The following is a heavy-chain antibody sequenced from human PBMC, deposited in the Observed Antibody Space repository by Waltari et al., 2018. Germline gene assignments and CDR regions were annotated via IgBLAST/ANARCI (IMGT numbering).Heavy chain of an antibody. CDR1: GGTFSSYA. CDR2: IIPILGIA. CDR3: ARDQCSGGSCYRTNYYYGMDV. J-gene: IGHJ6*02. V-gene: IGHV1-69*04. D-gene: IGHD2-15*01. Sequence: QVQLVQSGAEVKKPGSSVTVSCKASGGTFSSYAISWVRQAPGQGLEWMGRIIPILGIANYAQKFQGRVTITADKSTSTAYMELSSLRSEDTAVYYCARDQCSGGSCYRTNYYYGMDVWGQGTTVTVSS.